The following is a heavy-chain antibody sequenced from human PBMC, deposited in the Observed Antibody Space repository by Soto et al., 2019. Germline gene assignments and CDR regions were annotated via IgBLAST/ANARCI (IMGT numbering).Heavy chain of an antibody. CDR3: ARGHGDYAVAY. D-gene: IGHD4-17*01. CDR1: GGSISSYY. Sequence: PSETLSFTCTVFGGSISSYYWRWIRQPPGKGLEWIGYIYYSGSTNYNPSLKSRVTISVDTSKNQFSLKLSSVTAADTAVYYCARGHGDYAVAYWGQGTLVTVSS. J-gene: IGHJ4*02. CDR2: IYYSGST. V-gene: IGHV4-59*01.